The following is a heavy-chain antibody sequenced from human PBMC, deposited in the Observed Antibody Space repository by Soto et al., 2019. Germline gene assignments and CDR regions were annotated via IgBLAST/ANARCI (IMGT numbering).Heavy chain of an antibody. V-gene: IGHV3-30-3*01. J-gene: IGHJ4*02. CDR3: AKVSRPSRISTPDFDY. Sequence: QVQLVESGGGVVQPGTSLRLSCAASGFTLSSYSIHWFRQAPGKGLDWVAVISYDGNTQFYGDSVKGRFIVSRDNSRNTLYLQLNNLQAEDTAVYYCAKVSRPSRISTPDFDYWGQGTLVTVSS. CDR1: GFTLSSYS. CDR2: ISYDGNTQ.